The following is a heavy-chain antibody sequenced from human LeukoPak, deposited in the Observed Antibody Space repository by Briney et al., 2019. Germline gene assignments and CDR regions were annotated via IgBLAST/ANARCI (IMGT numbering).Heavy chain of an antibody. CDR1: GFTFSSYS. D-gene: IGHD3-10*01. V-gene: IGHV3-21*04. CDR2: ISSSSSYI. Sequence: PGGSLRLSCAASGFTFSSYSMNWVRQAPGKGLEWVSPISSSSSYIYYADSVKGRVTISRDNSKNTVYLQMNSLRAEDTAVYYCAREKYDSGSYLYGMDVWGQGATVTVSS. CDR3: AREKYDSGSYLYGMDV. J-gene: IGHJ6*02.